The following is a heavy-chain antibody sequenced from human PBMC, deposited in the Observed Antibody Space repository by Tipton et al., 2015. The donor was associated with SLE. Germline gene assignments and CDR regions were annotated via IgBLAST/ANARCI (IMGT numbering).Heavy chain of an antibody. Sequence: SLRLSCAASGFMFSGYEMMWVRQAPGKGLEWISLVSEAGTTTYYADSVKGRFTISRDNTKNSLYLQMNSLRAEDTAVYYCARRPMIGVPTDYWGQGTLVTVSS. CDR1: GFMFSGYE. D-gene: IGHD3-22*01. CDR2: VSEAGTTT. CDR3: ARRPMIGVPTDY. V-gene: IGHV3-48*03. J-gene: IGHJ4*02.